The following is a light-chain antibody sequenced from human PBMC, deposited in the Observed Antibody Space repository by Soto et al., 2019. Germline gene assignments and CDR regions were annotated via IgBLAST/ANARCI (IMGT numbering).Light chain of an antibody. V-gene: IGLV2-14*01. Sequence: QSALSQPASLSGSPGQSITISCTGTSSDIGAYDYVSWFQQHPGKAPKLMMSEVNNRPSGVSNRFSGSKSGNTAYLTISGLQVEDEAEYFCVSFTTTSTHVFGTGTKVT. CDR3: VSFTTTSTHV. CDR2: EVN. CDR1: SSDIGAYDY. J-gene: IGLJ1*01.